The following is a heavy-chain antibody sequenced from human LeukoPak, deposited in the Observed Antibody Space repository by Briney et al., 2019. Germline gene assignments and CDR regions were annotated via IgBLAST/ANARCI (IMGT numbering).Heavy chain of an antibody. CDR2: ISWNSGST. Sequence: GGSLRLSCAASGFTFDDYAMHWVRQAPGKGLEWVSGISWNSGSTVYVDSVKGRFTISRDNAKNSLYLQMYSLRPEDMALYYCVRDGSLGFCSGGACSAHFDYWGQGTLVIVSS. V-gene: IGHV3-9*03. J-gene: IGHJ4*02. CDR1: GFTFDDYA. D-gene: IGHD2-15*01. CDR3: VRDGSLGFCSGGACSAHFDY.